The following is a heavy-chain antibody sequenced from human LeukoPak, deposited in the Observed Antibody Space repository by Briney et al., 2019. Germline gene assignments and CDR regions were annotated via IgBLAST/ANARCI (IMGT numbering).Heavy chain of an antibody. CDR3: VRRDTGWNYFDY. CDR1: GGSINSHY. D-gene: IGHD6-19*01. J-gene: IGHJ4*02. V-gene: IGHV4-59*08. CDR2: IYYTGKI. Sequence: SPSETLSLTCAVSGGSINSHYWGWIRQPPGKGLQWIGDIYYTGKINYNPSLKSRVTITLDTSKDHLSLNLTSVLAADTAIYYCVRRDTGWNYFDYWGQGILVTVSS.